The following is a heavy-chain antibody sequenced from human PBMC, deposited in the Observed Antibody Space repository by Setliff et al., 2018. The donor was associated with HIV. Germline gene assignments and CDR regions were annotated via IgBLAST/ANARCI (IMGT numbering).Heavy chain of an antibody. CDR2: INLGGST. CDR1: GGSFSNYY. D-gene: IGHD3-3*01. CDR3: ARGGGTIIGANFDY. V-gene: IGHV4-34*01. Sequence: SETLSLTCAVYGGSFSNYYWSWIRQPPGKGLEWIGEINLGGSTNYKASLKSRATISVDTSKNQFSLKLSSVTAADTAVYYCARGGGTIIGANFDYWGQGTLVTVSS. J-gene: IGHJ4*02.